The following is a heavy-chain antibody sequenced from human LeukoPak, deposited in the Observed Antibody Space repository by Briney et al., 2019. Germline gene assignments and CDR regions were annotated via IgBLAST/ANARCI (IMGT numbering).Heavy chain of an antibody. D-gene: IGHD2-2*01. CDR3: ARTRAGVVPAAKGGYFFDF. CDR2: INTLNGNT. V-gene: IGHV1-3*04. Sequence: GASVKVSCKASGYTFIAFALHWVRQAPGQRLEWMGMINTLNGNTRYSQNSQGRVTINRDTSASTAYLELTSLTSADTAVYYCARTRAGVVPAAKGGYFFDFWGQGTLVTASS. J-gene: IGHJ4*02. CDR1: GYTFIAFA.